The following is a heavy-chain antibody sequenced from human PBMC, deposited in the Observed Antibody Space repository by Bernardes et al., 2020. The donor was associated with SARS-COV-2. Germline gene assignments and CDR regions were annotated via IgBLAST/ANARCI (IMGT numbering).Heavy chain of an antibody. J-gene: IGHJ4*02. V-gene: IGHV3-49*04. D-gene: IGHD3-16*01. Sequence: GGSLRLSCTASGFTFGDYAMSWVRQAPGKGLEWVGFIRSKAYGGTTEYAASVKGRFTISRDDSKSIAYLQMNSLKTEDTAVYYCTRALTFGGVRFDYWGQGTLVTVSS. CDR1: GFTFGDYA. CDR3: TRALTFGGVRFDY. CDR2: IRSKAYGGTT.